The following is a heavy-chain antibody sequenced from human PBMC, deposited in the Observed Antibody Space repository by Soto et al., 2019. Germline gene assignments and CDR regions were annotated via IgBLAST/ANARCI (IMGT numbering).Heavy chain of an antibody. V-gene: IGHV4-30-4*02. CDR3: ARDSVGATHFDY. J-gene: IGHJ4*02. D-gene: IGHD1-26*01. CDR1: GGCISSGDYY. Sequence: PSATMSLSCTVSGGCISSGDYYVSWIRQPPGKGLEWIGYIYYSGSTYYNPSLKSRVTISVDTSKNQFSLRLNSVDAADTAVYYCARDSVGATHFDYWGQGALVTVSS. CDR2: IYYSGST.